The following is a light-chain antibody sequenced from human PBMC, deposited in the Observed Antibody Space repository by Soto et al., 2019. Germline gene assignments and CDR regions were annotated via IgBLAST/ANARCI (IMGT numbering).Light chain of an antibody. CDR3: QQYNTYWT. CDR2: KAS. V-gene: IGKV1-5*03. J-gene: IGKJ1*01. Sequence: DIQMTQSPSTLSASVGDRVTITCRASQSISNWLAWYQQKPGKAPKLLIYKASNLESGVPSRFNGSGSGTDFTLTISSLQPDDFASYYCQQYNTYWTFXQGTKVDIK. CDR1: QSISNW.